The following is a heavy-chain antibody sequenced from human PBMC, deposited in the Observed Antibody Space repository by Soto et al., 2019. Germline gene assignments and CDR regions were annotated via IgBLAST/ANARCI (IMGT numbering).Heavy chain of an antibody. CDR2: INPNSGGT. J-gene: IGHJ6*02. Sequence: QVQLVQSGAEVKKPGASVKVSCKASGYTFTGYYMHWVRQAPGQGLEWMGWINPNSGGTNYAQKFPGGVTMTRDTSISPAYLELSKLRSDDTAVYYCARNYYDPSYGMDVWGQGTTVTVSS. CDR3: ARNYYDPSYGMDV. CDR1: GYTFTGYY. D-gene: IGHD3-3*01. V-gene: IGHV1-2*02.